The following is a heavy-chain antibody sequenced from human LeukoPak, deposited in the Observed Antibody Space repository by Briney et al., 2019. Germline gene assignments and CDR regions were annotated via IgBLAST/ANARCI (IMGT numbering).Heavy chain of an antibody. CDR1: GYIFTGYY. J-gene: IGHJ6*03. V-gene: IGHV1-2*02. Sequence: ASVKVSCKASGYIFTGYYMHWVRQAPGQGLEWMGWINPNSGGTNYAQKFQGRVTMTRNTSISTAYMELSSLRSEDTAVYYCARRRRQYYYDSSGYYGYYYSYMDVWGKGTTVTISS. D-gene: IGHD3-22*01. CDR2: INPNSGGT. CDR3: ARRRRQYYYDSSGYYGYYYSYMDV.